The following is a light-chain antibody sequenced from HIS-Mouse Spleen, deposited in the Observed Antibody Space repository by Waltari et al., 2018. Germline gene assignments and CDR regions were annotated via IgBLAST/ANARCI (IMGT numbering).Light chain of an antibody. V-gene: IGKV1-5*03. CDR3: QQYSV. CDR2: KAS. J-gene: IGKJ4*01. Sequence: DIQMTQSPSTLSASVGARVTITCRASQSISSWLAWYQQKPGKAPKLPIYKASSLESGVPSRFSGSGSGTEFTLTISSLQPDDFATYYCQQYSVFGGGTKVEIK. CDR1: QSISSW.